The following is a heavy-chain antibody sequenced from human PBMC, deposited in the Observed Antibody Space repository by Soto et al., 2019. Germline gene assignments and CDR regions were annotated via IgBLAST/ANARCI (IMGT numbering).Heavy chain of an antibody. Sequence: ASVKVSCKASGYTFTGYYMHWVLQAPGEGLEWMGWINPNSGGTNYAQKFQGRVTMTRDTSISTAYMELSRLRSDDTAVYYCAREGRLQEYYYYGMDVWGQGTTVTVSS. CDR2: INPNSGGT. V-gene: IGHV1-2*02. J-gene: IGHJ6*02. CDR1: GYTFTGYY. D-gene: IGHD4-4*01. CDR3: AREGRLQEYYYYGMDV.